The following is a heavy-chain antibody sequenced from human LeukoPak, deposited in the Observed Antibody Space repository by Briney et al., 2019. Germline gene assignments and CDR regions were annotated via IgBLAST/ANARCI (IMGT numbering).Heavy chain of an antibody. V-gene: IGHV3-23*01. CDR2: ISGSGGST. CDR3: ANDPTYYDILTGYYRAEFDY. D-gene: IGHD3-9*01. Sequence: GGSLRLSCAASGFTFSSYAMSWVRQAPAKGLEWVSAISGSGGSTYYADSLKGRFTISRDNSKNTLYLQMNSLRAEDTAVYYCANDPTYYDILTGYYRAEFDYWGQGTLVTVSS. CDR1: GFTFSSYA. J-gene: IGHJ4*02.